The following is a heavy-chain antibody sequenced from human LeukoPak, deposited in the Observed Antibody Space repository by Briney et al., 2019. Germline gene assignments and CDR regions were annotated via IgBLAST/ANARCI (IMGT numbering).Heavy chain of an antibody. V-gene: IGHV3-20*04. CDR3: ARDVAPGSSHPSDY. J-gene: IGHJ4*02. CDR1: GFTFDDYG. Sequence: GGSLRLSCAASGFTFDDYGMSWVRQAPRKGLEWVSGINWNGGSTGYADSVKGRFTISRDNAKNSLYLQMNSLRAEDTALYYCARDVAPGSSHPSDYWGQGTLGTVSS. D-gene: IGHD3-10*01. CDR2: INWNGGST.